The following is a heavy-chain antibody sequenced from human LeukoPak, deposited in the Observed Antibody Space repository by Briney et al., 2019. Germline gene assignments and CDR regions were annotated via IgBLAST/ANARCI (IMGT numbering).Heavy chain of an antibody. Sequence: SETLSLTCTVSGGSISSYHWSWIRQPPGKGLQWIGFIYSSGSTNCNPSLKSRVTISLDTSKNQFSLGVSSVTSADTAVYYCARGNSGYDYAFDIWGQGTMVTVSS. CDR3: ARGNSGYDYAFDI. CDR2: IYSSGST. D-gene: IGHD5-12*01. CDR1: GGSISSYH. J-gene: IGHJ3*02. V-gene: IGHV4-59*01.